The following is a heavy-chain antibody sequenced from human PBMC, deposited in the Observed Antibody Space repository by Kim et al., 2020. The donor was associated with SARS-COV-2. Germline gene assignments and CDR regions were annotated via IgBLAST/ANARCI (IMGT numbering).Heavy chain of an antibody. D-gene: IGHD6-19*01. V-gene: IGHV3-33*05. CDR1: GFTFSSYG. Sequence: GGSLRLSCAASGFTFSSYGMHWVRQAPGKGLEWVAVISYDGSNKYYADSVKGRFTISRDNSKNTLYLQMNSLRAEDTAVYYCARDRSIAVAGDYYYYGMDVWGQGTTVTVSS. J-gene: IGHJ6*02. CDR2: ISYDGSNK. CDR3: ARDRSIAVAGDYYYYGMDV.